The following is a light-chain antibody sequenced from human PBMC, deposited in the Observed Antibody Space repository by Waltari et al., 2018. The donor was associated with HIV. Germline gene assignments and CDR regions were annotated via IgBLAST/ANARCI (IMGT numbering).Light chain of an antibody. Sequence: ERVMTQSPATLSVSPGERATLSCRASQSVSSNLAWYQQKPGQAPRLLIYGASTRVTGIPARFSGSGSGPEFTLTISSLQSEDFAVYYCQQYNNWPPVTFGGGTKVEIK. CDR1: QSVSSN. CDR3: QQYNNWPPVT. J-gene: IGKJ4*01. V-gene: IGKV3-15*01. CDR2: GAS.